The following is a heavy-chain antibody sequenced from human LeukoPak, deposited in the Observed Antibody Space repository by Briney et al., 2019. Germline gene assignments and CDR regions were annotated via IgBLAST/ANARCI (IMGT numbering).Heavy chain of an antibody. CDR3: ASARSGSYYFGY. Sequence: GGSLRLSCAASGFTFSDYYMSWIRQAPGKGLEWVSYISSSGSTIYYADSVKGRFTISRDNSKNTLYLQMNSLRAEDTAVYYCASARSGSYYFGYWGQGTLVTVSS. D-gene: IGHD1-26*01. V-gene: IGHV3-11*01. CDR1: GFTFSDYY. CDR2: ISSSGSTI. J-gene: IGHJ4*02.